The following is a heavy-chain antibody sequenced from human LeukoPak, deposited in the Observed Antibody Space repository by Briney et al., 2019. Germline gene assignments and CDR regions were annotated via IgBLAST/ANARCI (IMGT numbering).Heavy chain of an antibody. J-gene: IGHJ5*02. CDR1: GFTFGDYA. D-gene: IGHD3-22*01. CDR3: TRESDYYDSSGYYTKWFDP. V-gene: IGHV3-49*03. Sequence: GGSLRLSCTASGFTFGDYAMSWFRPAPGKGLEWVGFIRSKAYGGTTEYAASVKGRFTISRDDSKSIAYLQMNSLKTEDTAVYYCTRESDYYDSSGYYTKWFDPWGQGTLVTVSS. CDR2: IRSKAYGGTT.